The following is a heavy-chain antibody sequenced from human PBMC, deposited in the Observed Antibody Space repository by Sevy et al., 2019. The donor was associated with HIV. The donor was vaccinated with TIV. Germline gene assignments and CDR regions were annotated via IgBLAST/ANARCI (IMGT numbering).Heavy chain of an antibody. Sequence: GGSLRLSCAASGFTFSSYAMNWVRQAPGKGLEWVSSIFGDGDITYYADSVKGRFTISRDKSKNMLYLQMPSLRAEDTAVYYCAGGRYDSSGSFDAFDIWGQGTMVTVSS. CDR2: IFGDGDIT. CDR1: GFTFSSYA. J-gene: IGHJ3*02. D-gene: IGHD3-22*01. V-gene: IGHV3-23*01. CDR3: AGGRYDSSGSFDAFDI.